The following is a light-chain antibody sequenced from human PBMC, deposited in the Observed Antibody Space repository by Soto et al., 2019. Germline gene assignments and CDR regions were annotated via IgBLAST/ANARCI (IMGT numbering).Light chain of an antibody. CDR2: DAS. J-gene: IGKJ4*01. CDR3: QQYNSYSLT. Sequence: DVQMTQSPSTLSAFVGDRVTITCRASQSISHYLAWYQQKPGKAPKLLIYDASSLEIGVPSRFSGSGSGTEFTLTISSLQPDDFATYYCQQYNSYSLTFGGGTKVEIK. V-gene: IGKV1-5*01. CDR1: QSISHY.